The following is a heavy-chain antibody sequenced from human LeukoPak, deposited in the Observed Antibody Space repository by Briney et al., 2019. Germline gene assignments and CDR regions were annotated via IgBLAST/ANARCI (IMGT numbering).Heavy chain of an antibody. J-gene: IGHJ3*01. D-gene: IGHD3-16*01. CDR2: INPNGGAT. CDR1: GYTFIKYY. V-gene: IGHV1-2*02. Sequence: ASVKVSCKTSGYTFIKYYMHWVRQAPGQGLEWMGWINPNGGATNYAQKFRGRVTVTRDTSITTVYMDLTGLKPDDTAVYFCARGSGGNAFDFWGQGTMVTVSS. CDR3: ARGSGGNAFDF.